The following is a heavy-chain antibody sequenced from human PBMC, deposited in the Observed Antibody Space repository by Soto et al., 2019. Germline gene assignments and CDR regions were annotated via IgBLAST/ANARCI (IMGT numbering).Heavy chain of an antibody. J-gene: IGHJ6*02. CDR2: IIPIFGTA. D-gene: IGHD6-13*01. V-gene: IGHV1-69*06. Sequence: SVKVSCKASGGTFSSYAISWVRQAPGQGLEWMGGIIPIFGTANYAQKFQGRVTVTADKSTSTAYMELSSLRSEDTAVYYCARTNGAADGTGYYYGMDVWGQGTKVTGSS. CDR3: ARTNGAADGTGYYYGMDV. CDR1: GGTFSSYA.